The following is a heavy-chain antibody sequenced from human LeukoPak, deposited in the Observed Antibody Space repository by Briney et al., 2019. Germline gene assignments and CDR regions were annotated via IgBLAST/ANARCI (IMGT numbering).Heavy chain of an antibody. V-gene: IGHV4-31*03. D-gene: IGHD6-19*01. J-gene: IGHJ4*02. CDR2: IYSSGST. Sequence: SETLSLTCTVSGGSVSSGGYFWSWIRQHPGKGLEWIGYIYSSGSTYSNPSLKSRLTISVDTSKNQFSLKVSSVTAADTAVYYCATGPTYSSLDYWGQGTLVTVSS. CDR3: ATGPTYSSLDY. CDR1: GGSVSSGGYF.